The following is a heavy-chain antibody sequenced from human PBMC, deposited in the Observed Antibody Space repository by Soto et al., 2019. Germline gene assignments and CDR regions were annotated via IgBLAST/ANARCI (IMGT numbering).Heavy chain of an antibody. D-gene: IGHD2-2*01. Sequence: SETLSLTCTVSGGSISSSSYYWGWIRQPPGKGLEWIGSIYYSGSTYYNPSLKSRVTISVDTSKNQFSLKLSSVTAADTAVYYCARHREDIVVVPAALHFDYWGQGTLVTVSS. V-gene: IGHV4-39*01. J-gene: IGHJ4*02. CDR2: IYYSGST. CDR1: GGSISSSSYY. CDR3: ARHREDIVVVPAALHFDY.